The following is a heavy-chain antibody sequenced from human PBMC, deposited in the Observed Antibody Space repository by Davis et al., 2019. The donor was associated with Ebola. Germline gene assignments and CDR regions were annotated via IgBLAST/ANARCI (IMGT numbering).Heavy chain of an antibody. CDR3: ARSMVRGVIMDY. Sequence: GESLKISCAASGFTFSSYAMHWVRPAPGKGLERVAVISYDGSNKYYADSVKGRFTISRDNAKNTLYLQMNSLRAEDTAVYYCARSMVRGVIMDYWGQGTLVTVSS. V-gene: IGHV3-30-3*01. D-gene: IGHD3-10*01. J-gene: IGHJ4*02. CDR2: ISYDGSNK. CDR1: GFTFSSYA.